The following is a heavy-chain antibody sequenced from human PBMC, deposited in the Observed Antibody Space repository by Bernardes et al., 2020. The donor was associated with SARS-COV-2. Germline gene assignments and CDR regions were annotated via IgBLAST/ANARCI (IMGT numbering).Heavy chain of an antibody. CDR1: GGSIRSFY. V-gene: IGHV4-59*08. D-gene: IGHD2-2*01. J-gene: IGHJ3*02. CDR3: ARLGGYCSSTSCYLRRVFRFAGTFDI. CDR2: IYYSGST. Sequence: SETLSLTCTVSGGSIRSFYWSWIRQPPGPGLEWIGYIYYSGSTNYNPSLKSRVTISVDTSKNQFSLKLSSVTAADTAVYYCARLGGYCSSTSCYLRRVFRFAGTFDIWGRATMVTVSS.